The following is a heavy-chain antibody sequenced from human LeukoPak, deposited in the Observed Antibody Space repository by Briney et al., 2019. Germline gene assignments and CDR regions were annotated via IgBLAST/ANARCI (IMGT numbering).Heavy chain of an antibody. CDR3: ARRNRAYWYFDL. J-gene: IGHJ2*01. V-gene: IGHV1-8*01. D-gene: IGHD1-14*01. CDR1: GNTFTSFD. CDR2: MNPHSGQS. Sequence: ASVKVSCTASGNTFTSFDINWVRQASGQGLGWMGWMNPHSGQSGFAQKFQGRVTLTRNTSISTAYMELTSLRSEDSAIYYCARRNRAYWYFDLWGRGTPVTVSS.